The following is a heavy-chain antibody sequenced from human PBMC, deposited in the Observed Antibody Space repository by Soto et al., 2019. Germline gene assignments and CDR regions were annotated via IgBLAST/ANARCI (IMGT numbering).Heavy chain of an antibody. V-gene: IGHV1-69*02. Sequence: ASVKVSCKASGDTFSFYTINWVRQAPGLGLEWMGRVNPILSMSNYAQKFQGRVTITADESTSTAYMELSSLRSEDTAVYYCARGSYYYGSGSYLGYYYYGMDVWG. CDR1: GDTFSFYT. CDR3: ARGSYYYGSGSYLGYYYYGMDV. CDR2: VNPILSMS. D-gene: IGHD3-10*01. J-gene: IGHJ6*02.